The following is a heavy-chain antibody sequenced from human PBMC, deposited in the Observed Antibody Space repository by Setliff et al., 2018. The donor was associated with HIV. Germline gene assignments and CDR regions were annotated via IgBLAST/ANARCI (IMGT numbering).Heavy chain of an antibody. D-gene: IGHD3-10*01. CDR2: VDFGFRR. CDR1: GGSITSGGYN. V-gene: IGHV4-31*01. Sequence: LSLTCTVSGGSITSGGYNWIWIRQHPERGLEWIGYVDFGFRRDYNPSLKSQVVIPVYTPKNQFSLPLNSVTSADTDVYYCATDRGGRYLDYWGQGAPVTVSS. J-gene: IGHJ4*02. CDR3: ATDRGGRYLDY.